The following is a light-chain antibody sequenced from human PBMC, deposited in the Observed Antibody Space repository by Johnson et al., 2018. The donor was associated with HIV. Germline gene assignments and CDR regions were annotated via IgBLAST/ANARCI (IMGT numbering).Light chain of an antibody. Sequence: QSVLTQPPSVSAAPGQKVTIPCSGSSSNIGKNSVSWYQQLPGTAPKLLIYESNKRPSGIPDRFSGSKSGTSATLGITGLQNGDEADYYCGTWDISLSVGYVFGTGTKVTVL. J-gene: IGLJ1*01. CDR3: GTWDISLSVGYV. V-gene: IGLV1-51*02. CDR1: SSNIGKNS. CDR2: ESN.